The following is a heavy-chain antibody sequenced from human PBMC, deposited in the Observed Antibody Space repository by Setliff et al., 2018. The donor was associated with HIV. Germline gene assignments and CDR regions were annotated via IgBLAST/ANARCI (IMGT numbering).Heavy chain of an antibody. J-gene: IGHJ6*03. D-gene: IGHD2-21*02. CDR2: IDYNEIT. V-gene: IGHV4-39*01. Sequence: SETLSLTCTVSGDSVSRSNYYWAWIRQPPGKGLEWIGSIDYNEITYYNPSLKSRVTLSVDTPKNQFSLYLSSVTASDTAVYYCASAYCGGDCYSRTRKFYYYYYMDVWGKGTTVTVSS. CDR1: GDSVSRSNYY. CDR3: ASAYCGGDCYSRTRKFYYYYYMDV.